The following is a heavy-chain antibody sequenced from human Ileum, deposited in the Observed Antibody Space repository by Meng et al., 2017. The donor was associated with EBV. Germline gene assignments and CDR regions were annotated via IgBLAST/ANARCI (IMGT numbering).Heavy chain of an antibody. V-gene: IGHV4-61*01. D-gene: IGHD5-18*01. CDR3: ARGWDTAMDSG. Sequence: VLLRECVTEMVTPSKTLSLTCAVSGGSVSISSYYWSWIRQPPGKGLEWIGYIYSSGTTNYNPSLESRVTISVDTSKNQFSLKLRSVAASDTAVYYCARGWDTAMDSGWGQGTLVTVSS. CDR1: GGSVSISSYY. J-gene: IGHJ4*02. CDR2: IYSSGTT.